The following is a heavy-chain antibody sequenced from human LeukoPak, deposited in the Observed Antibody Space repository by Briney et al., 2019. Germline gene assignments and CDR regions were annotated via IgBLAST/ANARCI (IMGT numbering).Heavy chain of an antibody. CDR2: MNPNSGNT. CDR1: GYTFTSYD. Sequence: GASVKVSCKASGYTFTSYDINWVRQATGQGLEWMGWMNPNSGNTSYAQKFQGRVTMTRDTSTSTVYMELSSLRSEDTAVYYCAREGIAAAGSDYWGQGTLVTVSS. D-gene: IGHD6-13*01. V-gene: IGHV1-8*01. CDR3: AREGIAAAGSDY. J-gene: IGHJ4*02.